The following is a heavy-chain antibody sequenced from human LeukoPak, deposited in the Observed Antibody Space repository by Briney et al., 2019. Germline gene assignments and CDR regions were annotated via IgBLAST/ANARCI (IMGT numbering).Heavy chain of an antibody. J-gene: IGHJ3*02. CDR3: AKDIVPYYYGSGSSRGAFDI. CDR1: GFTFSSYA. CDR2: ISGSGGST. D-gene: IGHD3-10*01. Sequence: GGSLRLSCAASGFTFSSYAMSWVRQAPGKGLEWVSAISGSGGSTYYADSVKGRFTISRDNSKNTLYLQMNSLRAEDTAVYDCAKDIVPYYYGSGSSRGAFDIWGQGTMVTVSS. V-gene: IGHV3-23*01.